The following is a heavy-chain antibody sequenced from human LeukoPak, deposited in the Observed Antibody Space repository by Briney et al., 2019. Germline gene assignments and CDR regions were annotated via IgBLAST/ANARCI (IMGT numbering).Heavy chain of an antibody. D-gene: IGHD1-1*01. V-gene: IGHV1-69*13. Sequence: SVKVSCKASGGTFSSYAISWVRQAPGQGLEWMGGIIPIFGTANYAQKFQGRVTITADESTSTAYMELSSLRSEDTAVYYCARDGSPYNWNDNYYHYGMDVWGKGTTVTVSS. CDR3: ARDGSPYNWNDNYYHYGMDV. CDR2: IIPIFGTA. CDR1: GGTFSSYA. J-gene: IGHJ6*04.